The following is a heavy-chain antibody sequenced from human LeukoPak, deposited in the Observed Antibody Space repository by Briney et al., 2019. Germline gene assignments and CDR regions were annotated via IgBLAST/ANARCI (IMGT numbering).Heavy chain of an antibody. CDR2: IYYSGST. Sequence: SETLSLTCTVSGGSISSYYWCWIRQPPGKGLEWIGYIYYSGSTNYNPSLKSRVTISVDTSKNQFSLKLSSVTAADTAVDYCARGGYSYPNWFDPWGQGTLVTVSS. D-gene: IGHD5-18*01. V-gene: IGHV4-59*01. CDR1: GGSISSYY. CDR3: ARGGYSYPNWFDP. J-gene: IGHJ5*02.